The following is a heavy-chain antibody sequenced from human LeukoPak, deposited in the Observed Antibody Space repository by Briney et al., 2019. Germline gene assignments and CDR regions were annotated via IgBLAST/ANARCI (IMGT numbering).Heavy chain of an antibody. CDR2: ITASGDTI. CDR3: ARPLLNYYYYVDV. J-gene: IGHJ6*03. V-gene: IGHV3-48*03. Sequence: GGSLRLSCAASGFNFSTYEMNWVRQAPGKGLEWISYITASGDTIYYADSVNGRFTISTDNAKNSLYLQMNSLRAEDTGVSYCARPLLNYYYYVDVWGKGTTVTVSS. CDR1: GFNFSTYE.